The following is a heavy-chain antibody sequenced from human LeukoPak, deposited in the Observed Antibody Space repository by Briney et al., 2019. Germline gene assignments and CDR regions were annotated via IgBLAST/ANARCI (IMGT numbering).Heavy chain of an antibody. J-gene: IGHJ4*02. CDR3: ARDLTPIYGAYDSLDY. D-gene: IGHD4-17*01. CDR1: GGTFSSYA. V-gene: IGHV1-69*04. CDR2: IIPILGIA. Sequence: ASVKDSCKASGGTFSSYAISWVRQAPGQGLEWMGRIIPILGIANYAQKFQGRVTITADKSTSTAYMELSSLRSEDTAVYYCARDLTPIYGAYDSLDYWGQGTLVTVSS.